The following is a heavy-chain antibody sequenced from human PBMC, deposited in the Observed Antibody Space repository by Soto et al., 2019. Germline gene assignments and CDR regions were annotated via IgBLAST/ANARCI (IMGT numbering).Heavy chain of an antibody. CDR2: ISGSGGDT. V-gene: IGHV3-23*01. CDR1: GFTFSSYT. CDR3: XXXXXXXXXXXFDX. J-gene: IGHJ4*02. Sequence: GGSLRLSCAASGFTFSSYTMRWVRQAPGKGLEWVSTISGSGGDTYYADSVKGRFTISRDNSKNTLYLQMNSRLAEDTAIYYXXXXXXXXXXXXFDXWGQG.